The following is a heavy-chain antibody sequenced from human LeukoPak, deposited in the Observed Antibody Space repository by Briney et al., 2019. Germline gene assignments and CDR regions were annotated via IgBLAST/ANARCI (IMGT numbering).Heavy chain of an antibody. CDR3: ARYCSGGSCVDY. CDR2: INPNSGGT. D-gene: IGHD2-15*01. Sequence: ASVKVSCKASGYTFTGYYMHWVRQAPGQGLKWMGWINPNSGGTNYAQKFQGRVTMTRDTSISTAYMELSRLRSDDTAVYYCARYCSGGSCVDYWGRGTLVTVSS. J-gene: IGHJ4*02. CDR1: GYTFTGYY. V-gene: IGHV1-2*02.